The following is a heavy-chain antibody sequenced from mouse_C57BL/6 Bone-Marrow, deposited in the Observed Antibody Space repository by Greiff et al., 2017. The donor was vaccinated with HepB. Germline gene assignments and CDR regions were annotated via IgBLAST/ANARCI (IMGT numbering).Heavy chain of an antibody. D-gene: IGHD2-3*01. Sequence: EVQGVESGEGLVKPGGSLKLSCAASGFTFSSYAMSWVRQTPEKRLEWVAYISSGGDYIYYADTVKGRFTISRDNARNTLYLQMSSLKSEDTAMYYGTRDRRYDGYYDYAMDYWGQGTSVTVSS. CDR3: TRDRRYDGYYDYAMDY. V-gene: IGHV5-9-1*02. J-gene: IGHJ4*01. CDR2: ISSGGDYI. CDR1: GFTFSSYA.